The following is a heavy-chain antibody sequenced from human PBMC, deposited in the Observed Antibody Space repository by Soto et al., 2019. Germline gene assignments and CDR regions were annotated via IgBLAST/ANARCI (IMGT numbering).Heavy chain of an antibody. J-gene: IGHJ6*02. CDR2: ISSSGSTI. D-gene: IGHD3-3*01. CDR3: ARDSEYYDFWSGYYTRYYYYGMDV. Sequence: PGGSLRLSCAASGFTFSSYEMNWVRQAPGKGLEWVSYISSSGSTIYYADSVKGRFTISRDNAKNSLYLQMNSLRAEDTAVYYCARDSEYYDFWSGYYTRYYYYGMDVWGQGTTVTVSS. V-gene: IGHV3-48*03. CDR1: GFTFSSYE.